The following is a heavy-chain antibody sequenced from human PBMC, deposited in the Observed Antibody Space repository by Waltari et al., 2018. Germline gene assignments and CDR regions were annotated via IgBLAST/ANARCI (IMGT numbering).Heavy chain of an antibody. Sequence: EVQLVESGGGLVQPGGSLRLSCETSGFTLSSNGMNWVRQAPGKGLEWVSYISSSGNTIYYADSVRGRFTISRDTANNSLYLQMNNLRAEDTAVYYCARQFAYWGQGALVTVSS. V-gene: IGHV3-48*03. CDR3: ARQFAY. CDR1: GFTLSSNG. CDR2: ISSSGNTI. J-gene: IGHJ4*02.